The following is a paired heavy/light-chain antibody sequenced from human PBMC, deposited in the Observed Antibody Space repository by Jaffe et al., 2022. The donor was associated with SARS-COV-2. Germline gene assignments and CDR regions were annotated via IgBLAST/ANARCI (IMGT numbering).Light chain of an antibody. CDR2: HNI. Sequence: QSVLTQPPSVSGAPGQRVTISCTGSSSNIGANYDVHWYQQLPGTAPKLLIYHNIVRPSGVPDRFSGSKSGTSASLAISGLQADDEADYFCQSYDNSLSAVVFGGGTRLTVL. CDR3: QSYDNSLSAVV. J-gene: IGLJ2*01. CDR1: SSNIGANYD. V-gene: IGLV1-40*01.
Heavy chain of an antibody. CDR1: GYNFTSNW. CDR2: IHPGDSRT. V-gene: IGHV5-51*01. J-gene: IGHJ4*03. D-gene: IGHD5-12*01. CDR3: ARRGRGFYFDY. Sequence: EVQLVQSGAEVKKPGESLKISCATSGYNFTSNWIAWVRQMPGKGLEWMGVIHPGDSRTKYSPSFEGRVTMSVDKSITTAYLQWSSLQASDSGMYYCARRGRGFYFDYWGQVTLVTVSS.